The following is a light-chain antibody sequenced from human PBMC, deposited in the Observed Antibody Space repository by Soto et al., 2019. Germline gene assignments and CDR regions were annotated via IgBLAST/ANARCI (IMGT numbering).Light chain of an antibody. CDR1: SSDVGGYSY. CDR2: EVN. CDR3: SSYTSSSTLYV. J-gene: IGLJ1*01. Sequence: QSVLTQPPSASGSPGQSVAISCTGTSSDVGGYSYVSWYQQHPGKAPKLMIYEVNNRPSGVSNRFSGSKSGNTASLTISGLQAEDEADYYCSSYTSSSTLYVFGTGTKLTVL. V-gene: IGLV2-14*01.